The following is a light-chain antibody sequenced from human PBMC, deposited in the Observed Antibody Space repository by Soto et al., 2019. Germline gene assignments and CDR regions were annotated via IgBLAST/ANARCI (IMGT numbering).Light chain of an antibody. V-gene: IGKV1-5*03. Sequence: IQMTQSPSTLSASLGDRVTITCRASQSISGWLAWYQQKPGKAPKLLIYETSNLQSGVPSRFSGSGSATDFTLTISGLQTDDFATYYCQQYSAYPLTFGGGTKVEI. CDR1: QSISGW. CDR2: ETS. J-gene: IGKJ4*01. CDR3: QQYSAYPLT.